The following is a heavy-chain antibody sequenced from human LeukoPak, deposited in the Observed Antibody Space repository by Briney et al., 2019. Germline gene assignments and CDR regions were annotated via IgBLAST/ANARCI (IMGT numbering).Heavy chain of an antibody. D-gene: IGHD4-11*01. J-gene: IGHJ4*02. CDR3: AKKYSNYYFDC. V-gene: IGHV3-23*01. Sequence: GGSLRLSCTVSGFSFSTYGMSWVRQAPGKGLEWVSGISGTGGATYYADSVKGRFTISRDNSQNTLSLQMNSLRAEDTAVYYCAKKYSNYYFDCWGQGTLVTVSS. CDR2: ISGTGGAT. CDR1: GFSFSTYG.